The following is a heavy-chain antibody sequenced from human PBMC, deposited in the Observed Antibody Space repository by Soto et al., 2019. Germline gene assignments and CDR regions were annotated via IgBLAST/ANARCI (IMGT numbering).Heavy chain of an antibody. J-gene: IGHJ5*02. V-gene: IGHV1-18*01. Sequence: QVQLVQSGGEVKRPGASVKVSCKASGYTFTNYGITWVRQAPGQGLEGMGWISGYNGDTNYAQNLQGRVTMTTDPSASTAYMELRSLRSDDTAVYYCARDSGFAPWGQGTLVTVSS. D-gene: IGHD3-10*01. CDR1: GYTFTNYG. CDR2: ISGYNGDT. CDR3: ARDSGFAP.